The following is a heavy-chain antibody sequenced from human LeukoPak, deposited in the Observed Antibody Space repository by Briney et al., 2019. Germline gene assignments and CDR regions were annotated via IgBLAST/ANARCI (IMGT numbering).Heavy chain of an antibody. V-gene: IGHV1-2*02. Sequence: ASVKVSCKASGYTFTGYYMHWVRQAPGQGLEWMGWINPNSGGTNYAQKFQGRVTMTRDTSISTAYMELSRLRSDDTAVHYCAREECSSTSCRYYFDYWGQGTLVTVSS. D-gene: IGHD2-2*01. J-gene: IGHJ4*02. CDR2: INPNSGGT. CDR3: AREECSSTSCRYYFDY. CDR1: GYTFTGYY.